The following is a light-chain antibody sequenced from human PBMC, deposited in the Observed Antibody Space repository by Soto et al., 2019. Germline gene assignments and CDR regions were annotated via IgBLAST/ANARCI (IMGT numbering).Light chain of an antibody. CDR2: QDN. CDR1: KLGDKY. Sequence: SYELTQPPSVSVSPGQTASITCSGDKLGDKYASWYQQKPGQSPVLVIYQDNKRPSGIPEGFSGSNSGNTATLTISGTQAMDEADYYCQAWDSSTAVFGGGTKLTVL. V-gene: IGLV3-1*01. J-gene: IGLJ2*01. CDR3: QAWDSSTAV.